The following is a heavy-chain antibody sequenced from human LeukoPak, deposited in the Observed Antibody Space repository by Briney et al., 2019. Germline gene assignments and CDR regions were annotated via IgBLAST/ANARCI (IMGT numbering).Heavy chain of an antibody. CDR1: GYTFTSYG. CDR3: ARDGYCSSTSCYNSDYYMDV. J-gene: IGHJ6*03. V-gene: IGHV1-18*01. CDR2: ISAYNGNT. Sequence: GASVRVSCKASGYTFTSYGISWVRQAPGQGLEWMGWISAYNGNTNYAQKLQGRVTMTTDTSTSTAYMELRSLRSDDTAVYYCARDGYCSSTSCYNSDYYMDVWGKGTTVTVSS. D-gene: IGHD2-2*02.